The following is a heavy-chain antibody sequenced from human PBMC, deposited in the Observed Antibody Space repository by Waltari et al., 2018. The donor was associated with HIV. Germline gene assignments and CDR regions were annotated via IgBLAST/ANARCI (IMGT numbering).Heavy chain of an antibody. CDR2: IGTAGDT. J-gene: IGHJ3*02. CDR3: ARRGSGSGGAFDI. CDR1: GFTFSSYD. Sequence: EVQLVESGGGLVQPGGSLRLSCAASGFTFSSYDMHWVRQATGKGLEWVSAIGTAGDTYYPGSVKGRFTISRENAKNSLYLQMNSLRAGDTAVYYCARRGSGSGGAFDIWGQGTMVTVSS. V-gene: IGHV3-13*01. D-gene: IGHD2-15*01.